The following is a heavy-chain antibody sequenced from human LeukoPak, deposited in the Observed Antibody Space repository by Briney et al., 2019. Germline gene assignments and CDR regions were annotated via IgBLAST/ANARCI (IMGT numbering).Heavy chain of an antibody. V-gene: IGHV1-69*13. Sequence: ASVKVSCTASGGTFSSYAISWVRQAPGQGLEWMGGIIPIFGTANYAQKFQGRVTITADESTGTAYMELSSLRSEDTAVYYCARATDPGAAAGTGVDYWGQGTLVTVSS. J-gene: IGHJ4*02. CDR1: GGTFSSYA. CDR3: ARATDPGAAAGTGVDY. D-gene: IGHD6-13*01. CDR2: IIPIFGTA.